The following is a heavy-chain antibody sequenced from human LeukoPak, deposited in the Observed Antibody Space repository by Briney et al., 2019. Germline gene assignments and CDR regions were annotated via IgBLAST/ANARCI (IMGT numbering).Heavy chain of an antibody. CDR3: ARGVGGSYPYYYYMDV. D-gene: IGHD1-26*01. V-gene: IGHV4-59*01. CDR1: GGSISSYY. Sequence: ASETLSLTCTVSGGSISSYYWSWIRQPPGKGLEWIGYIYYSGSTNYNPSLKSRVTISVDTSKNQFSLKLSSVTAADTAVYYCARGVGGSYPYYYYMDVWGKGTTVTVSS. J-gene: IGHJ6*03. CDR2: IYYSGST.